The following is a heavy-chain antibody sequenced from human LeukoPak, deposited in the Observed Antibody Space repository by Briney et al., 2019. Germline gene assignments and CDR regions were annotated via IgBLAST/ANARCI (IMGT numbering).Heavy chain of an antibody. D-gene: IGHD3-22*01. CDR1: GFTFSSYS. Sequence: GGSLRLSCAASGFTFSSYSMNWVRQAPGKGLEWVSSISSSSSYIYYADSVKGRFTISRDNSKNTLYLQMNSLRAEDTAVYYCARDSLTMIVGRQKRGLDYWGQGTLVTVSS. CDR3: ARDSLTMIVGRQKRGLDY. CDR2: ISSSSSYI. J-gene: IGHJ4*02. V-gene: IGHV3-21*01.